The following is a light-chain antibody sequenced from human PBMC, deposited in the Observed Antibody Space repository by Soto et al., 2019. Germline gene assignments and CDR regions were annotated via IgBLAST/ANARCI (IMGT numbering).Light chain of an antibody. V-gene: IGKV3-11*01. CDR1: QSVSSY. J-gene: IGKJ4*01. Sequence: EIVLTQSPATLSLSPGERATLSCRASQSVSSYLVWYQQKPGQAPRLLIYDASNRATGIPARFSGSGSGTDFTLTISSLEPEDFAVYYCQQGSNWFFTFGGGTNVEIK. CDR2: DAS. CDR3: QQGSNWFFT.